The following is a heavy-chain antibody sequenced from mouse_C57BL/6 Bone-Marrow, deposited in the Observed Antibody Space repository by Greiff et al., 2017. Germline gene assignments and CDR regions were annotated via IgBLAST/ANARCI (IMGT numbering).Heavy chain of an antibody. Sequence: EVQLQESVAELVRPGASVKLSCTASGFNIKNTYMHWVKQRPEQGLEWIGRIDPANGNTKYAPKFQGKATITADTSSNTAYLQLSSLTSEDTAIYYCARSSYYSNYSYAMDYWGQGTSVTVSS. V-gene: IGHV14-3*01. CDR2: IDPANGNT. CDR1: GFNIKNTY. D-gene: IGHD2-5*01. CDR3: ARSSYYSNYSYAMDY. J-gene: IGHJ4*01.